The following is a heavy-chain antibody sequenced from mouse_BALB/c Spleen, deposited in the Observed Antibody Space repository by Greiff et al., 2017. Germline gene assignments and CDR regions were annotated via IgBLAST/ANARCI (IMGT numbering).Heavy chain of an antibody. CDR2: IFPGSGST. Sequence: QVQLQQSGPELVRPGASVTISCKAPGYTFTSYWMQWVRQRPGQGLEWLGEIFPGSGSTYYNEKFKGRATLTLDTSSSTAYMQISSLTSEDSAVYFCARGDPYAMDYWGQGTTVTVSS. J-gene: IGHJ4*01. CDR1: GYTFTSYW. V-gene: IGHV1-56*01. CDR3: ARGDPYAMDY.